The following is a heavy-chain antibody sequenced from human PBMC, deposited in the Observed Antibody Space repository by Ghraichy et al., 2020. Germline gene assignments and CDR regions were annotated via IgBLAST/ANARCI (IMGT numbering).Heavy chain of an antibody. CDR3: ARVRYGSGSYSWFDP. CDR2: IYYSGST. J-gene: IGHJ5*02. Sequence: SETLSLTCTVSGGSISSGGYYWSWIRQHPGKGLEWIGYIYYSGSTYYNPSLKSRVTISVDTSKNQFSLKLSSVTATDTAVYYCARVRYGSGSYSWFDPWGQGTLVTVSS. CDR1: GGSISSGGYY. D-gene: IGHD3-10*01. V-gene: IGHV4-31*03.